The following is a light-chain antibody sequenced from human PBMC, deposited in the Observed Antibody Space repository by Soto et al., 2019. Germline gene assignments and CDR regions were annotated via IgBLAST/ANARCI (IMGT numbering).Light chain of an antibody. CDR1: QSISGY. CDR2: AAS. V-gene: IGKV1-39*01. CDR3: QQSFRARS. Sequence: DIQMTQSPASLSASVGDRVTISCRASQSISGYLNWYQQKPGKAPELLIYAASTLQTGVPLRFSGSGSGTEFTLSINSLQPEDFATYYCQQSFRARSFGQGTRVQF. J-gene: IGKJ1*01.